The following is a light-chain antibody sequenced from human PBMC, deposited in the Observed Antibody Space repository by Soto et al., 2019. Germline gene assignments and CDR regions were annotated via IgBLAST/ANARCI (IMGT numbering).Light chain of an antibody. CDR2: GAS. J-gene: IGKJ2*01. Sequence: EIVLTQSPGTLSLSPGERATLSCRASQSVSSSYLAWYQQKPGQAPRLLIYGASSRATGIPDRFSGSGSGTDFFLTISRLEPADFAVYYCHQYGSSPRAFGQGTKLEIK. V-gene: IGKV3-20*01. CDR1: QSVSSSY. CDR3: HQYGSSPRA.